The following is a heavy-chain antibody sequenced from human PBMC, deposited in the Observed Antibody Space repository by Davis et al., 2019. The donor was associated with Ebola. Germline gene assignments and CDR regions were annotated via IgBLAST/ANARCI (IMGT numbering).Heavy chain of an antibody. V-gene: IGHV1-46*01. Sequence: ASLKVSCKASGYTLVSYYAHWVRQAPGQGLEWMGIINPSGGTTTYAQKFQGRVTMTRDTSTNTLYMELSSLTSGDTAVYYCVRDSRQWLDNDYWGQGTLVTVSS. J-gene: IGHJ4*02. CDR1: GYTLVSYY. D-gene: IGHD6-19*01. CDR3: VRDSRQWLDNDY. CDR2: INPSGGTT.